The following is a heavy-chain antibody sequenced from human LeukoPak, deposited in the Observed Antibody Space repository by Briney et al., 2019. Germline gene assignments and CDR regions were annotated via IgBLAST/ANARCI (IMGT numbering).Heavy chain of an antibody. CDR2: INPSGGST. J-gene: IGHJ4*02. V-gene: IGHV1-46*01. CDR1: GYTFTSYY. D-gene: IGHD2-2*01. Sequence: ASVKVSCKASGYTFTSYYMHWVRQAPGQGLEWMGIINPSGGSTSYAQKFQGRVTMTRDTSTSTVYMELSSLRSEDTAVYYCARDRVVPAAIEYYFDYWGQGTLVTVSS. CDR3: ARDRVVPAAIEYYFDY.